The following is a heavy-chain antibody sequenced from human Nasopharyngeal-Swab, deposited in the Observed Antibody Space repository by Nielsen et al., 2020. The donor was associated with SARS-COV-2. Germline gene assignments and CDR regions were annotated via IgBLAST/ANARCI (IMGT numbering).Heavy chain of an antibody. Sequence: GESLKISCAASGFTFSNAWMSWVRQAPGKGLEWVGRIKSKTDGGTTDYAAPVKGRFTISRDDSKNTLYLQMNSLKTEDTAVYYCTTDLRYYDSSGTIDYWGQGTLVTVSS. CDR3: TTDLRYYDSSGTIDY. J-gene: IGHJ4*02. CDR2: IKSKTDGGTT. V-gene: IGHV3-15*01. D-gene: IGHD3-22*01. CDR1: GFTFSNAW.